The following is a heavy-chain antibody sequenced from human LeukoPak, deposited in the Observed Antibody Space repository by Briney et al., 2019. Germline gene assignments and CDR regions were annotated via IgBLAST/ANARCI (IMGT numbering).Heavy chain of an antibody. V-gene: IGHV4-59*01. J-gene: IGHJ3*01. CDR2: VSHTGAT. Sequence: SETLSLTCSVSGASINGYFWNWVRQTPEKRLDWIGYVSHTGATTSNPTLKSRVSITIDTSKSQVSLTMTSVTAADSALYYCARDRRGSFYTFDLWGPGTIVSVS. CDR3: ARDRRGSFYTFDL. D-gene: IGHD1-26*01. CDR1: GASINGYF.